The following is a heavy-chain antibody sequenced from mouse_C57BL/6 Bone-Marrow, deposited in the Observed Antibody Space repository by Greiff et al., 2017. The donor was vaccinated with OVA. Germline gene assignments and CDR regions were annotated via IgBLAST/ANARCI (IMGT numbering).Heavy chain of an antibody. Sequence: QVQLQQSGAELARPGASVKLSCKASGYTFTSYGISWVKQRTGQGLEWIGEIYPRSGNTYYNEKFKGKATLTADKSSSTAYMELRSLTSEDSAVYFCAYDYVFAYWGQGTLVTVSA. CDR1: GYTFTSYG. CDR2: IYPRSGNT. J-gene: IGHJ3*01. CDR3: AYDYVFAY. D-gene: IGHD2-4*01. V-gene: IGHV1-81*01.